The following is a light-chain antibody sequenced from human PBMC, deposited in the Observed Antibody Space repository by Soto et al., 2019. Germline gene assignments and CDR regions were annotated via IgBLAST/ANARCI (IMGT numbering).Light chain of an antibody. CDR1: SSNIGAGYD. Sequence: QSVLTQPPSVSGAPGQRVTISCTGSSSNIGAGYDVHWYQHLPGTAPKLLIYNNNNRPSGVPDRFSGSKSGTSASLAITGLQAEDEADYYCQSYDSSLSGSLFGGGTKVTVL. CDR2: NNN. J-gene: IGLJ2*01. V-gene: IGLV1-40*01. CDR3: QSYDSSLSGSL.